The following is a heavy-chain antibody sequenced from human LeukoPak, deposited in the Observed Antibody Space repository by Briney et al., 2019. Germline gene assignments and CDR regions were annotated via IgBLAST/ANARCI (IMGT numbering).Heavy chain of an antibody. Sequence: PSQTLSLTCTVSGGSISSGSYYWSWIRQPAGKGLEWIGRIYTSGSTNYNPSLKSRVTISVDTSKNQFSLKLSSVTAADTAVYYCARHSYYYDSSGYSHGAFDIWGQGTMVTVSS. D-gene: IGHD3-22*01. CDR1: GGSISSGSYY. CDR3: ARHSYYYDSSGYSHGAFDI. J-gene: IGHJ3*02. CDR2: IYTSGST. V-gene: IGHV4-61*02.